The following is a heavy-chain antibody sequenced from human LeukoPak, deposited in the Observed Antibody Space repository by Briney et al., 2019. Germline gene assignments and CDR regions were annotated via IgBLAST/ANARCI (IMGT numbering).Heavy chain of an antibody. J-gene: IGHJ3*02. CDR3: ARDLAGPPQEAFDI. Sequence: GGSLRLSCAAYGFTFSSYWMSWVRQAPGKGLEWVANIKQDGSEKYYVDSVKGRLTISRDNAENSLYLQMTSLRAEDTAVYYCARDLAGPPQEAFDIWGQGTMVTVSS. CDR1: GFTFSSYW. CDR2: IKQDGSEK. V-gene: IGHV3-7*01.